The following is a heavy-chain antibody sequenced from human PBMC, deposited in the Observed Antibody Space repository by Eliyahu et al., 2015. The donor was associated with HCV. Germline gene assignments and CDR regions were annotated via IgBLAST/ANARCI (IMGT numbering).Heavy chain of an antibody. D-gene: IGHD3-10*01. V-gene: IGHV3-66*01. J-gene: IGHJ4*03. CDR2: IHNGGSI. CDR1: GLTVRSNH. CDR3: ARMQGFGSGPGYFDS. Sequence: EVQLVESGGDLVQPGGSLRXXCVVXGLTVRSNHMSWVRQAPGKGLEWVSVIHNGGSIFYTESVRGRFTISRDNSENTLYLQMHSLRADDTAVYYCARMQGFGSGPGYFDSWGQGTLVSVSS.